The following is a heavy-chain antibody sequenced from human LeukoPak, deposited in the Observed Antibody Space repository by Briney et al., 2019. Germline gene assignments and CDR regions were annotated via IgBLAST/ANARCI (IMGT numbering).Heavy chain of an antibody. CDR3: ARRAPKPPTGYFDY. V-gene: IGHV4-59*08. D-gene: IGHD4-17*01. J-gene: IGHJ4*02. CDR2: IYYSGST. CDR1: GGSISSYY. Sequence: SETLSLTCTVSGGSISSYYWSWIRQPPGKGLEWIGYIYYSGSTNYNPSLKSRVTISVDTSKNQFSLKLSSVTAADTAVYYCARRAPKPPTGYFDYWGQGTLVTVSS.